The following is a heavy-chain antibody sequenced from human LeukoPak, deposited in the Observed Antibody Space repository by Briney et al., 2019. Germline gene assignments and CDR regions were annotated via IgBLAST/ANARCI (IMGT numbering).Heavy chain of an antibody. J-gene: IGHJ4*02. CDR1: GFTFSSYD. V-gene: IGHV3-33*01. Sequence: GGSLRLSCATSGFTFSSYDMHWVRQAPGKGLEWVAVIWSDGSHKYYADSVKGRFTISRDNSKNTLYLQMNSLRAEDTAVYYCARAPQWLLFDYWGQGTLVTVSS. D-gene: IGHD6-19*01. CDR3: ARAPQWLLFDY. CDR2: IWSDGSHK.